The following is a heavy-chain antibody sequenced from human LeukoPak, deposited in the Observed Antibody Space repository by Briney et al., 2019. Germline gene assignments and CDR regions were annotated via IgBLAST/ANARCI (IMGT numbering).Heavy chain of an antibody. J-gene: IGHJ4*02. CDR3: AKEGGSSGWYRV. V-gene: IGHV3-23*01. Sequence: PGGALRLSCAAPGFTFSSYAMSWVRQAPGKGLEWVSAISGSGGSIYYAASVKGRFTISRDNSKNTLYLQMNSLRAEDTAVYYCAKEGGSSGWYRVWGQGTLVTVSS. CDR1: GFTFSSYA. CDR2: ISGSGGSI. D-gene: IGHD6-19*01.